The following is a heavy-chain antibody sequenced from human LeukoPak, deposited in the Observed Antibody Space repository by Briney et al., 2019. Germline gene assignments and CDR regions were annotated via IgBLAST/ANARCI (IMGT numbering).Heavy chain of an antibody. D-gene: IGHD3-22*01. J-gene: IGHJ3*02. Sequence: PSETLSLTCTVYGGSFSGYYWSWIRQPPGKGLEWIGEINHSGSTNYNPSLKSRVTISVDTSKNQFSLKLSSVTAADTAVYYCARSGFYYDSSGYPGIWGQGTMVTVSS. CDR2: INHSGST. V-gene: IGHV4-34*01. CDR3: ARSGFYYDSSGYPGI. CDR1: GGSFSGYY.